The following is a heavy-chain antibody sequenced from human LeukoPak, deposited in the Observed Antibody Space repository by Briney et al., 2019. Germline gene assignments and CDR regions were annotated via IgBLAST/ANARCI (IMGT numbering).Heavy chain of an antibody. V-gene: IGHV3-23*01. CDR1: VFTFNSYA. CDR2: ISGSGGST. CDR3: AKGRLDWLSLDY. D-gene: IGHD3-9*01. J-gene: IGHJ4*02. Sequence: PGLSLRLSYAASVFTFNSYAMSWVPQPPGKALEWVSAISGSGGSTYYADSVKGRFTISRDNSKNTLYLQMNSLRAEDTAVYYCAKGRLDWLSLDYWGQGTLVTVSS.